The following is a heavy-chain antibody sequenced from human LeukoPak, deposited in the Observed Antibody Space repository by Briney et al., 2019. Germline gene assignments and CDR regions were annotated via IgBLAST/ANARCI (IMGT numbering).Heavy chain of an antibody. V-gene: IGHV4-59*08. CDR3: AGGGSGSYYTAWYYGMDV. CDR2: IYYSVST. CDR1: GGSISSYY. Sequence: SETLSLTCTVSGGSISSYYWSWIRQPPGKGLEWIGYIYYSVSTTYNPSPKSRVTISVDNSKNQFSLKLSSVTAANTALYYFAGGGSGSYYTAWYYGMDVWGQGTTVTVSS. J-gene: IGHJ6*02. D-gene: IGHD3-10*01.